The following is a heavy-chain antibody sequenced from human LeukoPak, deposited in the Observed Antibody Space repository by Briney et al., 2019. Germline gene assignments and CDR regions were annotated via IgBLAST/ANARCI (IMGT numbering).Heavy chain of an antibody. J-gene: IGHJ5*02. CDR1: GYTFTGYY. CDR2: INPNSGGT. CDR3: ARVIFGGSPPSP. D-gene: IGHD1-26*01. Sequence: GASVKVSCKASGYTFTGYYMHWVRQAPGQGLEWMGWINPNSGGTNYAQKFQGGVTMTRDTSISTAYMELSRLRSDDTAVYYCARVIFGGSPPSPWGQGTLVTVSS. V-gene: IGHV1-2*02.